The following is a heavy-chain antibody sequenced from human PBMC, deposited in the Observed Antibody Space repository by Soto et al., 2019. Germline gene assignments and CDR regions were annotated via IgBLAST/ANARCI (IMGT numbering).Heavy chain of an antibody. CDR2: INENDVEI. CDR1: GFTFSSYA. V-gene: IGHV3-23*01. D-gene: IGHD3-10*01. J-gene: IGHJ4*02. CDR3: AKDDLPRQYGYYFDS. Sequence: GGSLRLSCAASGFTFSSYAMNWVRQAPGKGLEWVSSINENDVEIYYADSVKGRFTISRDNSKSTLYLQMNSLRAEDTAMYYCAKDDLPRQYGYYFDSWGQGTLVTVSS.